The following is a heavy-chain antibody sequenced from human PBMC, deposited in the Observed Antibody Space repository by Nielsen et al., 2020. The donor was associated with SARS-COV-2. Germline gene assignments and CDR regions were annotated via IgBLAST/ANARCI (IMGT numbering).Heavy chain of an antibody. J-gene: IGHJ4*02. D-gene: IGHD1-14*01. CDR1: GDSMSASNYY. V-gene: IGHV4-39*02. CDR2: IYYSGIT. Sequence: SETLSLTCTVSGDSMSASNYYWVWIRQPPGKGLEWIASIYYSGITYYNTSLKSRVTISIDTSKNHFSLRLNSVAAADTAVYYCVRLNRRILTPLALASLRFDYWGQGSLVTVSS. CDR3: VRLNRRILTPLALASLRFDY.